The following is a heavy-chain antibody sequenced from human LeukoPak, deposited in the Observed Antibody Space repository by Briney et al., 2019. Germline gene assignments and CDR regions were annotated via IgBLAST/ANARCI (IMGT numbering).Heavy chain of an antibody. CDR1: SGSISSYY. Sequence: PSETLSLTCTVSSGSISSYYWAWIRQPPGKGLEWIASADYSGGTYYNPSLESRVAISADMSKKQISLTLTSVTGADTAVYYCAGERGEEYSSGWYKTNYFDNWGQGIRVTVSS. CDR3: AGERGEEYSSGWYKTNYFDN. V-gene: IGHV4-39*07. CDR2: ADYSGGT. D-gene: IGHD6-19*01. J-gene: IGHJ4*02.